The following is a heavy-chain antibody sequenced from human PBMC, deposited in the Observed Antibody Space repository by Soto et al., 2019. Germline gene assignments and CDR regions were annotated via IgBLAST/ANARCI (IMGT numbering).Heavy chain of an antibody. CDR1: GYSFTSYW. J-gene: IGHJ6*01. V-gene: IGHV5-51*01. CDR3: ARTAAAGKYYYGVDV. CDR2: IYPGDSDT. Sequence: PGEPLKISCQGSGYSFTSYWIGWVRQMPGKGLEWMGIIYPGDSDTRYSPSFQGQVTISADKSISTAYLQWSSLKASDTAIYYCARTAAAGKYYYGVDVWRQGTTVTVSS. D-gene: IGHD6-13*01.